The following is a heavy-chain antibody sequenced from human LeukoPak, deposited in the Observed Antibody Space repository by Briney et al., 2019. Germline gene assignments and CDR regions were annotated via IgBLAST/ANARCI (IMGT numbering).Heavy chain of an antibody. J-gene: IGHJ6*03. CDR3: AREPPRAMVYYYYYMDV. D-gene: IGHD4/OR15-4a*01. CDR2: INSDGSST. CDR1: GFTFSSYA. V-gene: IGHV3-74*01. Sequence: GGSLRLSCAASGFTFSSYAMSWIRQAPGKGLVWVSRINSDGSSTSYADSVKGRFTISRDNAKNTLYLQMNSLRAEDTAVYYCAREPPRAMVYYYYYMDVWGKGTTVTISS.